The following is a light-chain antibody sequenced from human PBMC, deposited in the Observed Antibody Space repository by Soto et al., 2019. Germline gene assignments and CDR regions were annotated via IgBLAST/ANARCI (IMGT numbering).Light chain of an antibody. CDR2: EVS. CDR3: TSYTSSSTYV. Sequence: QSALTQPPSVSGSPGQSVTISCTGTSSDVGSYNRVSWYQQPPGTAPKLMIYEVSNRPSGVPDRFSGSKSGNTASLTISGLQAEVEADYYCTSYTSSSTYVFGTGTNVTV. J-gene: IGLJ1*01. CDR1: SSDVGSYNR. V-gene: IGLV2-18*02.